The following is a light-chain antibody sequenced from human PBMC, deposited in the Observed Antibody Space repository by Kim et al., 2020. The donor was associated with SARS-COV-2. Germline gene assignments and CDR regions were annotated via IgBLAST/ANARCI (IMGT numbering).Light chain of an antibody. CDR2: HAS. Sequence: EIVLTQSPATLSLSPGERATLSCRASQSIDRYLAWYQQKPGQAPRLLIYHASNRATGIAARFSGSGSGTDFTLTISSLEPEDSAVYYCQQRGNWRITFGQGTRLEIK. CDR1: QSIDRY. CDR3: QQRGNWRIT. J-gene: IGKJ5*01. V-gene: IGKV3-11*01.